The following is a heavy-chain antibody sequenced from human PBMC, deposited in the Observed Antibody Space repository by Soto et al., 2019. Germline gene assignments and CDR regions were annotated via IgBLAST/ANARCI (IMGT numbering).Heavy chain of an antibody. CDR1: GFTFADYT. V-gene: IGHV3-49*03. D-gene: IGHD5-12*01. Sequence: PGGSLRLSCTASGFTFADYTLSWFRQAPGKGLEWLGFIRNKAYGGTTEYAASVKGRFTISRDDSKSIAYLLMSSLKTEDTAMYYCTRDGRYSGYPPPAFWGQRTLVTVSS. CDR3: TRDGRYSGYPPPAF. CDR2: IRNKAYGGTT. J-gene: IGHJ4*02.